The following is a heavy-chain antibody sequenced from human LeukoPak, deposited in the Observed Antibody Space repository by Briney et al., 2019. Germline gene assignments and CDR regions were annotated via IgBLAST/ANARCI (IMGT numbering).Heavy chain of an antibody. CDR2: IYYSGST. CDR3: ARGYCTNGVCSLNWFDP. V-gene: IGHV4-59*01. D-gene: IGHD2-8*01. J-gene: IGHJ5*02. CDR1: GGSISSYY. Sequence: SETLSLTCTVSGGSISSYYWSWIRQPPGKGLEWIGYIYYSGSTNYNPSLKSRVTISVDTSKNQFSLKLSSVTAADTAVYYCARGYCTNGVCSLNWFDPWGQGTLVTVSS.